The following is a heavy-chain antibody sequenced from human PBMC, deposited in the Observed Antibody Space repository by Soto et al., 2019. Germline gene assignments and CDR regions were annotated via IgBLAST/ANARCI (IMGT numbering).Heavy chain of an antibody. CDR2: IYYSGTS. J-gene: IGHJ4*02. Sequence: KPSETLSLTCTVSGGFIRGSDYYWGWIRQSPGKGLEWIGNIYYSGTSYSYPSLKGRVTMSVDTSKNQFSMRLSSVTAADTAVYYCMLGSGWKDFDYWGQGTLVTVSS. CDR1: GGFIRGSDYY. V-gene: IGHV4-39*01. CDR3: MLGSGWKDFDY. D-gene: IGHD3-22*01.